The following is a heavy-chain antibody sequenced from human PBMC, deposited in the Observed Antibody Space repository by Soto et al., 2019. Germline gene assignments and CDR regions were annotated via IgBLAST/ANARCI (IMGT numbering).Heavy chain of an antibody. J-gene: IGHJ6*02. V-gene: IGHV1-69*13. Sequence: SVKVSCKASGGTFSSYAISWVRQAPGQGLEWMGGIIPIFGTANYAQKFQGRVTITADESTSAAYMELSSLRSEDTAVYYCARAFGLFFCAGYDNYGMDARAQGTTVPVSS. CDR3: ARAFGLFFCAGYDNYGMDA. D-gene: IGHD3-3*01. CDR2: IIPIFGTA. CDR1: GGTFSSYA.